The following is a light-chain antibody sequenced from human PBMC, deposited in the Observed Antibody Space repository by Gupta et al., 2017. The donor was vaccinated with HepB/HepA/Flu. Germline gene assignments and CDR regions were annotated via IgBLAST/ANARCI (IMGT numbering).Light chain of an antibody. CDR1: QSVSSSY. Sequence: DTALTQSPGTLSLSPGERATLSCRASQSVSSSYLAWYQQKPGQAPRLLIYGASSRATGIPDRFTGSGSGTDFTLTIRRLEPEDFAVYYCQQYGSSPWTFGQGTKVEIK. CDR3: QQYGSSPWT. V-gene: IGKV3-20*01. J-gene: IGKJ1*01. CDR2: GAS.